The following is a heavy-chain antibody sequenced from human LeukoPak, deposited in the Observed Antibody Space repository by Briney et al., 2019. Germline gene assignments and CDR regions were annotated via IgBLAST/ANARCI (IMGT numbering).Heavy chain of an antibody. CDR3: ARDCSTISCPKLDY. CDR1: GVSISSGDYY. D-gene: IGHD2-2*01. V-gene: IGHV4-31*03. J-gene: IGHJ4*02. Sequence: SETLSLTCTVSGVSISSGDYYWSWIRQHPGKGLEWIGYIYYSGSSYYNPSLKSRVTMSVDTAKNQLSLKLSSVTAADTAVYYCARDCSTISCPKLDYWGQGTLVTVSS. CDR2: IYYSGSS.